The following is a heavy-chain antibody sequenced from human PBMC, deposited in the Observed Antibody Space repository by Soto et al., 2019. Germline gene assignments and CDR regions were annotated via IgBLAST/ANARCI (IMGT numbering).Heavy chain of an antibody. Sequence: SVKVSCKASGGTFSSYAISWVRQAPEQGLEWMGGIIPIFGTANCAQKFQGRVTITADESTSTAYMELSSLRSEDTAVYYCARVPMAAAGSYWFDPWGQGTLVTVSS. D-gene: IGHD6-13*01. CDR1: GGTFSSYA. J-gene: IGHJ5*02. CDR3: ARVPMAAAGSYWFDP. V-gene: IGHV1-69*13. CDR2: IIPIFGTA.